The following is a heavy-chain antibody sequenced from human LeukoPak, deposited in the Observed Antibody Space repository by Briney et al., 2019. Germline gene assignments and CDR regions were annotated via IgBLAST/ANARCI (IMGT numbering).Heavy chain of an antibody. Sequence: GGSLRLSCAASGFTFSSSAMSWVRQAPGKGLEWVSSITSDSSYIYYADSVKGRFTISRDNAKNSLYLQMNSLRADDTAVYYCAGDFEERGYYLADFDYWGQGTLVTVSS. CDR1: GFTFSSSA. J-gene: IGHJ4*02. CDR2: ITSDSSYI. V-gene: IGHV3-21*01. CDR3: AGDFEERGYYLADFDY. D-gene: IGHD3-22*01.